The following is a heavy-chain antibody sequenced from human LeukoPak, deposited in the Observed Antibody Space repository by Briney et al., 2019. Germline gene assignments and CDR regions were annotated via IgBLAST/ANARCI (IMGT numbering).Heavy chain of an antibody. CDR3: ARRALTTEFNY. CDR2: IYPGDSDT. Sequence: GESLKISCKGSEYSFSSYWIGWVRQMPGKGLEWMGTIYPGDSDTRYSPSLQGQVTISADKSINTAYLQWRSLKASDTATYYCARRALTTEFNYWGQGTLVTVSS. D-gene: IGHD4-11*01. V-gene: IGHV5-51*01. J-gene: IGHJ4*02. CDR1: EYSFSSYW.